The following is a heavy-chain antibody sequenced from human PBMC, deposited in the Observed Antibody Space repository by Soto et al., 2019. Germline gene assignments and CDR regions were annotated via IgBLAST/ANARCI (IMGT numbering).Heavy chain of an antibody. CDR1: GYPVTAYY. D-gene: IGHD3-3*01. V-gene: IGHV1-2*02. J-gene: IGHJ3*02. Sequence: QLHLVQSGAVVKKPGASVTVSCSASGYPVTAYYMHWVRQAPGRGLEWMGGINPATGAANYTQTFQGRVTMTSATSTTTIFMELSGLTSGAAAVFYCARGGGVGVAGSAAFDMWGEGTLVTVSS. CDR3: ARGGGVGVAGSAAFDM. CDR2: INPATGAA.